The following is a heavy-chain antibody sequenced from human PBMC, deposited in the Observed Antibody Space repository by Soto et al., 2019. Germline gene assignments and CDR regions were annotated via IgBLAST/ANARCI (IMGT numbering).Heavy chain of an antibody. D-gene: IGHD6-6*01. V-gene: IGHV3-7*01. Sequence: GSLRLSCAASGFTFSSYWMSWVRQAPGKGLEWVANIKQDGSEKYYVDSVKGRFTISRDNAKNSLYLQMNSLRAEDTAVYYCARGGYGCSSDLYYYGMVVWGQGTTVTVSS. J-gene: IGHJ6*02. CDR3: ARGGYGCSSDLYYYGMVV. CDR2: IKQDGSEK. CDR1: GFTFSSYW.